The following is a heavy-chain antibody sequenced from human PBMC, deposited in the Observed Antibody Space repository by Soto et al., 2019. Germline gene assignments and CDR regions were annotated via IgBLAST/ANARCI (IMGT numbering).Heavy chain of an antibody. J-gene: IGHJ6*02. CDR1: GYTLKSYA. CDR3: ARHGPRMAYYYASYGMDV. D-gene: IGHD5-12*01. Sequence: GASVELSCTDSGYTLKSYAMQWVRQAKRQRLEWMGWINAGNGNTKYSQKFQGRVTITRDTSASTAYMELSSLRSEDTAVYYCARHGPRMAYYYASYGMDVWGQGTTVTVSS. V-gene: IGHV1-3*01. CDR2: INAGNGNT.